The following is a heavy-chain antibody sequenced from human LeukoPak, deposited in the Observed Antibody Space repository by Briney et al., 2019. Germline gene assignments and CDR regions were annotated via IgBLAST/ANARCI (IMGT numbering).Heavy chain of an antibody. CDR1: GYTLTELS. D-gene: IGHD1-26*01. Sequence: ASVKVSCKVSGYTLTELSMHWVRQAPGKGLEWMGGFDPEDGETIYAQKFQGRVTMTEDTSTDTAYMELSSLRSEGTAVYYCATLGGSYYRPDPDYWGQGTLVTVSS. CDR2: FDPEDGET. CDR3: ATLGGSYYRPDPDY. J-gene: IGHJ4*02. V-gene: IGHV1-24*01.